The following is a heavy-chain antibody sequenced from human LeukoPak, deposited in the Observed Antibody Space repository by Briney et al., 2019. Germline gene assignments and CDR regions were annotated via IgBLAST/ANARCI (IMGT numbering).Heavy chain of an antibody. D-gene: IGHD2-2*01. V-gene: IGHV3-15*04. CDR3: ATGFNTASHDGY. J-gene: IGHJ4*02. Sequence: GGSLRLSCAASGFTFSSAWMTWVRQAPGKGLEWVGRAVQTYSGGITEYAAPVRGRFTISRVDSTNTLHLQMDSLKTEDTGVYYCATGFNTASHDGYWGQGTLVTVSA. CDR2: AVQTYSGGIT. CDR1: GFTFSSAW.